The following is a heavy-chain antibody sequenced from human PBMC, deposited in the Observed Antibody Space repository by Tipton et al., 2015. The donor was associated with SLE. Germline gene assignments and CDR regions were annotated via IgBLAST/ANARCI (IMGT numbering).Heavy chain of an antibody. J-gene: IGHJ6*02. D-gene: IGHD3-16*01. CDR1: GGSISGYY. CDR2: IYTSAST. V-gene: IGHV4-4*07. CDR3: ARDPPSSYYYGMDV. Sequence: TLSLTCTVSGGSISGYYWSWVRQPAGKGLEWIGRIYTSASTIYNPSLKSRVTLSSDTSKNQFSLRVRSVTAADTAVYYCARDPPSSYYYGMDVWGQGTTVTVSS.